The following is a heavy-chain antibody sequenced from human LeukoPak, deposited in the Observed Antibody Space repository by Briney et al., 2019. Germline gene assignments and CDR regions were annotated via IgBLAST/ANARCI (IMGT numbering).Heavy chain of an antibody. Sequence: PGGSLRLSCTASGFTFGIYWMSWVRQAPGKGLEWVANIKQDGTEKYYVDSVRGRFTISRDNAENSLYLQMNSLRAEDTAVYFCARVLCTSTTCYSGGWYGDYWGQGTLVTVSS. J-gene: IGHJ4*02. CDR1: GFTFGIYW. CDR2: IKQDGTEK. CDR3: ARVLCTSTTCYSGGWYGDY. D-gene: IGHD2-2*02. V-gene: IGHV3-7*01.